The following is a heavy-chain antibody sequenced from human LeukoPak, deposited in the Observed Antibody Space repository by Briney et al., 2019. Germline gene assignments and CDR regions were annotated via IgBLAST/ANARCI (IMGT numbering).Heavy chain of an antibody. Sequence: PGRSLRLSCAASGFTCSNYALSWVRQAPGKGLEWVSGISGSGGSTYYADSVKGRFTISRDNSKNTLYLQMNSLRAEDTAVYYCAKDRGRSAWYGFDYWGQGTLVTVSS. D-gene: IGHD6-19*01. CDR2: ISGSGGST. V-gene: IGHV3-23*01. CDR3: AKDRGRSAWYGFDY. J-gene: IGHJ4*02. CDR1: GFTCSNYA.